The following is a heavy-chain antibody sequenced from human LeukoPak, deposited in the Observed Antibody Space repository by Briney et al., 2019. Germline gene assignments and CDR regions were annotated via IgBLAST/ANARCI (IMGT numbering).Heavy chain of an antibody. CDR3: ARDYLVYYYMDV. CDR2: ISYDGSNK. Sequence: GGSLRLSCAASGFTFSSYAMHWVRQAPGKGLEWVAVISYDGSNKYCADSVKGRFTISRDNSKNTLYLQMNSLRAEDTAVYYCARDYLVYYYMDVWGKGTTVTVSS. CDR1: GFTFSSYA. V-gene: IGHV3-30*04. D-gene: IGHD3-16*02. J-gene: IGHJ6*03.